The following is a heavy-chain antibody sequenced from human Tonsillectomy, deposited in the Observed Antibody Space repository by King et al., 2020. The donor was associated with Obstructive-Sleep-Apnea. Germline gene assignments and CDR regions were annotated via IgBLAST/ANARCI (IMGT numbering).Heavy chain of an antibody. D-gene: IGHD1-26*01. J-gene: IGHJ4*02. CDR2: IYYSGST. V-gene: IGHV4-39*01. Sequence: QLQESGPGLVKPSETLSLTCTVSGGSISSSSYYWGWIRQPPGKGLEWIGSIYYSGSTYYNPSLKSRVTISVDTSKNQFSLKLSSETAADTAVYYCARHTPPYSGSSGWYFDYWGQGTLVTVSS. CDR3: ARHTPPYSGSSGWYFDY. CDR1: GGSISSSSYY.